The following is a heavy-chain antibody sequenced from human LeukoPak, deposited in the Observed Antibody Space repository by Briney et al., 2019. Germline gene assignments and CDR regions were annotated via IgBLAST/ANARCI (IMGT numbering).Heavy chain of an antibody. J-gene: IGHJ4*02. V-gene: IGHV3-64*02. CDR1: GFTFSSYT. CDR2: VSSNGGST. D-gene: IGHD5-18*01. Sequence: GGSLRLSCAASGFTFSSYTMHWVRQAPGKGLEYVSAVSSNGGSTFYTDSVKVRFTVSRDNSKKTLYLQMGSLRAEDMAVYYCARGNNYAYDYWGQGTLVTVSS. CDR3: ARGNNYAYDY.